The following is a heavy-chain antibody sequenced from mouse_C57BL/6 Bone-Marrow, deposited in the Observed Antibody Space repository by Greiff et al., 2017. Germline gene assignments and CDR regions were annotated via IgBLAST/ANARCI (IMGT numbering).Heavy chain of an antibody. V-gene: IGHV5-6*01. Sequence: EVQGVESGGDLVKPGGSLKLSCAASGFTFSSYGMSWVRQTPDKRLEWVATISSGGSYTYYPDSVKGRVTIYRDNAKNTLYLQMSSLKSEDTAMYYCANYYGSSHWYIDVWGTGTTVTVAS. CDR1: GFTFSSYG. CDR2: ISSGGSYT. CDR3: ANYYGSSHWYIDV. J-gene: IGHJ1*03. D-gene: IGHD1-1*01.